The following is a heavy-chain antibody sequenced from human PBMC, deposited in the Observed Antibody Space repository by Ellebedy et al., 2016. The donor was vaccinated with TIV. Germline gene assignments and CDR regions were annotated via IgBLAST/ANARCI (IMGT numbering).Heavy chain of an antibody. V-gene: IGHV3-74*01. D-gene: IGHD1-26*01. J-gene: IGHJ4*02. Sequence: PGGSLRLSCAASGFTLSSYWMHWVRHAPGKGLVWVSRIHKDGSGANYADSVKGRFTISRDNARNALYLQMDSLRADDTAVYYCVRDSERYSFDYWGQGTLVTVSS. CDR1: GFTLSSYW. CDR3: VRDSERYSFDY. CDR2: IHKDGSGA.